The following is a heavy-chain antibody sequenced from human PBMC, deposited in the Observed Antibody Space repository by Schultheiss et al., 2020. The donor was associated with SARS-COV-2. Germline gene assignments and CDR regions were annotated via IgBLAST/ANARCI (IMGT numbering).Heavy chain of an antibody. CDR3: ARLRQNPFTIFGVVIIGAFDI. Sequence: SETLSLTCTVSGGSISSYYWSWIRQPPGKGLEWIGYIYYSGSTNYNPSLKSRVTISVDTSKNQFSLKLSSVTAADTAVYYCARLRQNPFTIFGVVIIGAFDIWGQGTMVTVSS. CDR1: GGSISSYY. V-gene: IGHV4-59*08. D-gene: IGHD3-3*01. CDR2: IYYSGST. J-gene: IGHJ3*02.